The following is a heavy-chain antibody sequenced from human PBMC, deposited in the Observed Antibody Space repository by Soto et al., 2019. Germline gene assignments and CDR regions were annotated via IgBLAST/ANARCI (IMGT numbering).Heavy chain of an antibody. D-gene: IGHD6-6*01. V-gene: IGHV4-59*11. CDR2: IYYSGNT. CDR3: AGKYSNSSLFDY. J-gene: IGHJ4*02. Sequence: SETLSLTCAVSGVSITSHYWSWIRQAPGKGLEWIGYIYYSGNTNYNPSLKSRISMSLDRSKNQVSLKLSSVTAADTAVYYCAGKYSNSSLFDYWGQGTLVTVSS. CDR1: GVSITSHY.